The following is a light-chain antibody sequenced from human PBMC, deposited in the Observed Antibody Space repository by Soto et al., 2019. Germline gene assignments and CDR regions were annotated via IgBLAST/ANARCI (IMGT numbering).Light chain of an antibody. Sequence: QLVLTQSPSASASLGASVKLTCTLSSGHSSYAIAWHQQQPEKGPRYLMKLNSDGRHSKGDGIPDRFSGSSSGAERYLTISSLQSEDEADYYCQTWETGIHAVFGGGTQLTVL. CDR1: SGHSSYA. V-gene: IGLV4-69*01. CDR3: QTWETGIHAV. J-gene: IGLJ7*01. CDR2: LNSDGRH.